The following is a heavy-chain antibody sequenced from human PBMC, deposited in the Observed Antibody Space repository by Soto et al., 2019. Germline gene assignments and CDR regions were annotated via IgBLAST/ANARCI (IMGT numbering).Heavy chain of an antibody. CDR2: IWYDGSNK. CDR1: GYTFSSYG. CDR3: ARDAYYYDSSGYYPY. Sequence: GGSLRISCAACGYTFSSYGMHWVRQAPGKGLEWVAVIWYDGSNKYYADSVKGRFTISRDNSKNTLYLQMNSLRAEDTAVYYCARDAYYYDSSGYYPYWGQGTLVTVSS. J-gene: IGHJ4*02. V-gene: IGHV3-33*01. D-gene: IGHD3-22*01.